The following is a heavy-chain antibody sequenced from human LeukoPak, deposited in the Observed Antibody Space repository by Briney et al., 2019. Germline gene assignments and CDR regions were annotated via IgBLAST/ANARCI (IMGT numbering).Heavy chain of an antibody. J-gene: IGHJ6*02. D-gene: IGHD6-6*01. CDR1: GGSMRTYY. CDR2: IYYSGNT. Sequence: SETRSFTCTVPGGSMRTYYWSWIRKSPGKGLDWIGYIYYSGNTNYNPSLNSRVTISIDTSKNQFSLKLSSVTAADTAVYYCARGVDSGSSYYYYGMDVWGQGTTVTVSS. CDR3: ARGVDSGSSYYYYGMDV. V-gene: IGHV4-59*01.